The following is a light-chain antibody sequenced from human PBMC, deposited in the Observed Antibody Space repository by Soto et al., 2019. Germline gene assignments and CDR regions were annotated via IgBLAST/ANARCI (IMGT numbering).Light chain of an antibody. Sequence: QSVLTQPPSASGSPGQSVTISCAGTINDVGGYNYVSWYQQHPGKVPQLMIYQVTKRPSGVPDRFSASKSDTTASLTISGLQAEDEGDYYCMSYAGGNRFVFGPGTKLTGL. CDR2: QVT. CDR3: MSYAGGNRFV. CDR1: INDVGGYNY. V-gene: IGLV2-8*01. J-gene: IGLJ1*01.